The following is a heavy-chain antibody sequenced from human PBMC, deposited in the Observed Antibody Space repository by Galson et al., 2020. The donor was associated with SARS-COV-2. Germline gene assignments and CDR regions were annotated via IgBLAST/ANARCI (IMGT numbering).Heavy chain of an antibody. D-gene: IGHD1-26*01. CDR1: GGSISSYY. V-gene: IGHV4-4*07. CDR3: ARGFSESQNDAFDV. Sequence: ETLSLTCTVSGGSISSYYWSWIRQPAGKGLEWIGRIYSSGSTNYKPSLKSRVTMSVDTSKNQFSLKLSSVTAADTAVYYCARGFSESQNDAFDVWGQGTKVTVSS. J-gene: IGHJ3*01. CDR2: IYSSGST.